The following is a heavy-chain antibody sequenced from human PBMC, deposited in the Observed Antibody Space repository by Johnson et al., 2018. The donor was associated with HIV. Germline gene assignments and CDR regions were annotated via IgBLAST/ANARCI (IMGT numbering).Heavy chain of an antibody. CDR3: AKVKLELRYGAFDI. V-gene: IGHV3-30*02. CDR1: GFTFSSYG. CDR2: IRYDGSNK. Sequence: QVQLVESGGGVVQPGGSLRLSCAASGFTFSSYGMHWVRQAPGKGLEWVAFIRYDGSNKYYADSVTGRFTISRDNSKNTLYLQMNSLRAEDTAVYYCAKVKLELRYGAFDIWGQGTMVTVSS. J-gene: IGHJ3*02. D-gene: IGHD1-7*01.